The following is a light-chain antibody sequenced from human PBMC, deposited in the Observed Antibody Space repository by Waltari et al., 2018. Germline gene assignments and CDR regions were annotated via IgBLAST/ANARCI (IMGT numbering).Light chain of an antibody. CDR1: QTIFMF. CDR3: QESFTSPRT. Sequence: IQMTPSPSSLSASMGDRVTITCRASQTIFMFLNWYQQRPGKAPNLLISGASNLLTGGPSRFSGSGSRTDFTLTISSLQPEDVATYYCQESFTSPRTFGPGTKVEI. CDR2: GAS. J-gene: IGKJ1*01. V-gene: IGKV1-39*01.